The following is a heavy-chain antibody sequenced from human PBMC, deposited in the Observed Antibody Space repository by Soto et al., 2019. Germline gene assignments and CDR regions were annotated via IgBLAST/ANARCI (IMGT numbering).Heavy chain of an antibody. D-gene: IGHD5-12*01. CDR2: INSDGNSA. J-gene: IGHJ5*02. Sequence: EVQLVESGGGLVQPGGSLRVSCAASGFTFSHYWMHWVRQAPGKGLVWVARINSDGNSANYADSVKGRFTVSRDNAKTTLYLHMNSLRAEDTAVYHCAIDAFRGYDTGGWFDPWCQGTLVTFSS. V-gene: IGHV3-74*01. CDR3: AIDAFRGYDTGGWFDP. CDR1: GFTFSHYW.